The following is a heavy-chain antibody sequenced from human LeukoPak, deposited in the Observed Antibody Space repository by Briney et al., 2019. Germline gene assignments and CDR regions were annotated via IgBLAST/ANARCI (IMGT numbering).Heavy chain of an antibody. CDR3: ARHWDSSGDDAFDI. CDR2: IDPSDSYT. Sequence: GESLKISCKGSGYSFTSYWISWVRQMPGKGLEWMGRIDPSDSYTHYRPSFQGHVTISADKSISTAYLQWSSLKASDTAMYYCARHWDSSGDDAFDIWGQGTMVTVSS. J-gene: IGHJ3*02. D-gene: IGHD3-22*01. CDR1: GYSFTSYW. V-gene: IGHV5-10-1*01.